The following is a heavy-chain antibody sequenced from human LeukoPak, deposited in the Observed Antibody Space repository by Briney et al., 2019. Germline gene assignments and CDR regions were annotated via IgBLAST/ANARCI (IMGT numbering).Heavy chain of an antibody. D-gene: IGHD2-2*01. CDR2: IYYSGST. CDR1: GGSISSSSYY. J-gene: IGHJ5*02. CDR3: ARLRIVVVPAASNWFDP. Sequence: PSETLSLTCTVSGGSISSSSYYWGWIRQPPGKGLEWIGSIYYSGSTYYNPSLKSRVTISVDTSKNQFSLKLSSVTAADTAVYYCARLRIVVVPAASNWFDPWGQGTLVTVSS. V-gene: IGHV4-39*01.